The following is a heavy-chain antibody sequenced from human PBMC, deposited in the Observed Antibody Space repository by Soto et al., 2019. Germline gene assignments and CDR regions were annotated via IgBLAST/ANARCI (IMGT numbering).Heavy chain of an antibody. CDR3: AREDYRYYGSGEELDY. D-gene: IGHD3-10*01. V-gene: IGHV3-21*01. Sequence: EVQLVESGGGLVKPGGSLRLSCAASGFTFSSYSMNWVRQAPGKGLEWVSSISSSSSYIYYADSVKGRFTISRDNAKNSLYLQMNSLRAEDTAVYYCAREDYRYYGSGEELDYWGQGTLVTVSS. J-gene: IGHJ4*02. CDR2: ISSSSSYI. CDR1: GFTFSSYS.